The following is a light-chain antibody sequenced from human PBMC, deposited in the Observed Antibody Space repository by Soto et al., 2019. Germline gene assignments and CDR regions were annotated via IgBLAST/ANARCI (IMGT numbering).Light chain of an antibody. Sequence: QSVLTQPASLSGSPGQSITISCTGTSSEVGYYNYVSWYQQHPGKAPKVIIYEVSNRPSGVSYRFSGSKSGNTASLTISGLQAEDEADYYCSSYISVSSPVVFGGGTQLTVL. CDR3: SSYISVSSPVV. CDR2: EVS. V-gene: IGLV2-14*01. CDR1: SSEVGYYNY. J-gene: IGLJ2*01.